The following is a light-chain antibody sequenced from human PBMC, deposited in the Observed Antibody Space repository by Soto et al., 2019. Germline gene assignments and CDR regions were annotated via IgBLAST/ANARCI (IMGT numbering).Light chain of an antibody. CDR3: QQYAQPPKT. V-gene: IGKV3-20*01. Sequence: EIVLTQSPGTLSLSPGERATLSCRASQSVSSSYLAWYQQKPGQAPRLLIYGASSRATGIPDRFSGSGSGTDFTLTISRLEPEDFAVYYWQQYAQPPKTFGQGTKLEIK. J-gene: IGKJ2*01. CDR1: QSVSSSY. CDR2: GAS.